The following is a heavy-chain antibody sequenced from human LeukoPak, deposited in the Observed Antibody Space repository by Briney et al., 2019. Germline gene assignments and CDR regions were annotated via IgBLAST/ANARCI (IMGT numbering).Heavy chain of an antibody. CDR1: GGTFSSYA. J-gene: IGHJ4*02. CDR2: IIPIFGTA. V-gene: IGHV1-69*05. CDR3: AQYYYDSSGYYSGPDY. D-gene: IGHD3-22*01. Sequence: SVKVSCKASGGTFSSYAISWVRQAPGQGLEWMGRIIPIFGTANYAQKFQGRVTITTDESTSTAYMELSSLRSEDTAVYCCAQYYYDSSGYYSGPDYWGQGTLVTVSS.